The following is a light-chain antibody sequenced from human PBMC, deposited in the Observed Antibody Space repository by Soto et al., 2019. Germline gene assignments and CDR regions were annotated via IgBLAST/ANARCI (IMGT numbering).Light chain of an antibody. Sequence: QSALTQPRSVSGSPGQSVTISCTGTSSDVGTYNYVSWYQHHPGKAPKLMIYDVTMRPSGVPNRFSGSKSGNTASLTISSLQAEDEADYYCCSYAGTYTFYVFGTWTQVTVL. V-gene: IGLV2-11*01. CDR2: DVT. CDR3: CSYAGTYTFYV. CDR1: SSDVGTYNY. J-gene: IGLJ1*01.